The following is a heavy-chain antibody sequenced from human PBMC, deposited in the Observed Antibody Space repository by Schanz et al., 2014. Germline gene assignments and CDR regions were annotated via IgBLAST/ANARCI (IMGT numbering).Heavy chain of an antibody. V-gene: IGHV1-18*01. CDR3: ARLESSSWYPRY. J-gene: IGHJ4*02. D-gene: IGHD6-13*01. Sequence: QVQLVQSGAEVKKPGASVKVSCKASGYTFISYGISWVRQAPGQGLEWLGWISGSNGNTNYAQKLQGRVTMTADTSTSTAYMDLKSLRSDDTAVYYCARLESSSWYPRYWGQGTLVTVSS. CDR2: ISGSNGNT. CDR1: GYTFISYG.